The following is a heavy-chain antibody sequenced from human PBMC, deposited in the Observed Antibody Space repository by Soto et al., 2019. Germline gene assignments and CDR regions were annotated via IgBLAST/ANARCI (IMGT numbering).Heavy chain of an antibody. V-gene: IGHV3-23*01. CDR2: ISPSGGST. CDR3: AKKVGGSYFFDC. Sequence: EVLLLESGGGLVQSGGSLRLSCAASGFTFSSYAMSWVRQAPGKGLEWVSGISPSGGSTYYADSVKGRFTISRDNSKNTLYLQMNSLRAEDTAVYYCAKKVGGSYFFDCWGQGTLVTVSS. CDR1: GFTFSSYA. J-gene: IGHJ4*02. D-gene: IGHD1-26*01.